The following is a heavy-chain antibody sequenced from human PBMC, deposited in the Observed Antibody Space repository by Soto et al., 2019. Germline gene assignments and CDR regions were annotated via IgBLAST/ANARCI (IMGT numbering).Heavy chain of an antibody. CDR2: ISSSGSST. V-gene: IGHV3-11*01. CDR1: GFTFGDYY. Sequence: GGSLRLSFAASGFTFGDYYMSWIRQAPGKGLEWVSYISSSGSSTYYVDSVKGRFTISRDNAKNSLYLQMDSLGAEDTAVYYRGRAAAACPAAWYLGQGTLVSVPS. CDR3: GRAAAACPAAWY. J-gene: IGHJ4*02. D-gene: IGHD6-13*01.